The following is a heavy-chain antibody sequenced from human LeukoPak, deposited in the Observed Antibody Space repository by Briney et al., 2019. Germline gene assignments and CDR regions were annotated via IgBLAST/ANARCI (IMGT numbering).Heavy chain of an antibody. CDR3: AKDIRDEMATIPIDY. CDR2: IKQDESEK. V-gene: IGHV3-7*03. Sequence: GGSLRLSCAASGFSLSRYWMSWVRQVPGEGPDWVANIKQDESEKDYADSVRGRFTISRDNAKKSLYLQMNSLRAEDTALYYCAKDIRDEMATIPIDYWGQGTLVTVSS. CDR1: GFSLSRYW. D-gene: IGHD5-24*01. J-gene: IGHJ4*02.